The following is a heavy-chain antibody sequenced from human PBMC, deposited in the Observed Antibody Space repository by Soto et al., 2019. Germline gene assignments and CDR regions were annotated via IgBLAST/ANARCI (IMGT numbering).Heavy chain of an antibody. CDR3: ASPAPCGDYGLAYYFDLEE. CDR2: IYSGGST. CDR1: GFTVSSNY. Sequence: PWGSLRLSCSASGFTVSSNYMSWVRQAPGKGLEWVSVIYSGGSTYYADSMKGRFTISRGNSKNTLYLQMNSLRAEDTAVYYCASPAPCGDYGLAYYFDLEEWGKGAKVSV. D-gene: IGHD4-17*01. J-gene: IGHJ6*03. V-gene: IGHV3-66*01.